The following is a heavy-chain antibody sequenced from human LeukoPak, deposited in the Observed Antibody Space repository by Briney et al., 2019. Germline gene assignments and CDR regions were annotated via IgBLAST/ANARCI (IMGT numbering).Heavy chain of an antibody. V-gene: IGHV3-23*01. CDR3: AKDRVGVSWDDAFDM. Sequence: GGSLRLSCAASGFTFSSYAMSWVRQAPGKGPEWVSVITGSGGTTYYADSVKGRFTISRDNSKNTLYLQTSSLRAEDTAVYYCAKDRVGVSWDDAFDMWGQGAMVTVSS. CDR2: ITGSGGTT. J-gene: IGHJ3*02. D-gene: IGHD1-26*01. CDR1: GFTFSSYA.